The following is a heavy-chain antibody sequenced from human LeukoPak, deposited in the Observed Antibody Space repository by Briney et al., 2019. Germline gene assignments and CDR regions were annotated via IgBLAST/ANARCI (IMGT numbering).Heavy chain of an antibody. CDR2: INHSGST. V-gene: IGHV4-39*07. J-gene: IGHJ4*02. D-gene: IGHD5-12*01. CDR3: AVPSVLYRRTPFDY. Sequence: KSSETLSLTCTVSGGSISSGGYYWSWIRQHPGKGLEWIGEINHSGSTNYNPSLKSRVTISVDTSKSQFSLKLSSVTAADTAVYYCAVPSVLYRRTPFDYWGQGTLVTVSS. CDR1: GGSISSGGYY.